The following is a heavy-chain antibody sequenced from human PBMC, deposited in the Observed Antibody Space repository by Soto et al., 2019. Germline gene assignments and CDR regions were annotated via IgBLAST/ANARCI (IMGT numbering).Heavy chain of an antibody. CDR1: GGSFSGYY. Sequence: SETLSLTCAVYGGSFSGYYWSWIRQPPGKGLEWIGEINHSGSTNYNPSLKSRVTISVDTSKNQFSLKLSSVTAADTAVYYCARSQSGDYSNYFYYFDYWGQGTLVTVSS. J-gene: IGHJ4*02. D-gene: IGHD4-4*01. CDR2: INHSGST. CDR3: ARSQSGDYSNYFYYFDY. V-gene: IGHV4-34*01.